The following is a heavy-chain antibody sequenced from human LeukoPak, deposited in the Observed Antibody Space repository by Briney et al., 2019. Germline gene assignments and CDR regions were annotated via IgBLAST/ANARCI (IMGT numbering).Heavy chain of an antibody. CDR1: GYTFTGYA. CDR3: ARGAGAQWLVPEGFDY. J-gene: IGHJ4*02. Sequence: ASVKVSCKASGYTFTGYAINWVRQAPGQGLEWMGWINTNTGNPTYAQGFTGRFVFSLDTSVSTAYLQISSLKAEDTAVYYCARGAGAQWLVPEGFDYWGQGTLVTVSS. CDR2: INTNTGNP. D-gene: IGHD6-19*01. V-gene: IGHV7-4-1*02.